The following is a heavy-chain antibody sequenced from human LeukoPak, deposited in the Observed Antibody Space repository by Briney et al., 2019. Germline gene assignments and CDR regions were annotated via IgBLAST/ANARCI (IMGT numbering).Heavy chain of an antibody. CDR1: GGTFSRYA. CDR3: TGPTANQVLSRIIVY. CDR2: IIPIFGTA. V-gene: IGHV1-69*13. Sequence: SVKVSCNASGGTFSRYAISWVRQAPGQGLEWMGGIIPIFGTANYAQKFQGRVTITPDVSTITASMGLSRLRSEDTAVYSCTGPTANQVLSRIIVYWGQGTLVTVSS. J-gene: IGHJ4*02. D-gene: IGHD2-2*01.